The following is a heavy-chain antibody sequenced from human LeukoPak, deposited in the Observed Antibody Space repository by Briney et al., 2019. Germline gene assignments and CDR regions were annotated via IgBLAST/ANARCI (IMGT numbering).Heavy chain of an antibody. CDR2: ISSSSSYI. V-gene: IGHV3-21*01. D-gene: IGHD5-12*01. CDR1: GFTFSRYS. CDR3: ARDTPVVPTSYFDY. Sequence: GGSLRLSCAASGFTFSRYSMNWVRQAPGKGLEWVSSISSSSSYIHYADSVKGRFTISRDNAKNSLYLQMNSLRAEDTAVYYCARDTPVVPTSYFDYWGQGTLVTVSS. J-gene: IGHJ4*02.